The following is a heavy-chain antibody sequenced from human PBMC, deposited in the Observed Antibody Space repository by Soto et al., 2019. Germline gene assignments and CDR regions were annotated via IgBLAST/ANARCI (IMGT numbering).Heavy chain of an antibody. V-gene: IGHV1-18*04. J-gene: IGHJ4*02. CDR3: ARDLRYYDSSGYPDY. Sequence: ASVKVSCKASGCTFTSYGISWVRQAPGQGLEWMGWISAYNGNTNYAQKLQGRVTMTTDTSTSTAYMELRSLRSDDTAVYYCARDLRYYDSSGYPDYWGQGTLVTVSS. CDR2: ISAYNGNT. CDR1: GCTFTSYG. D-gene: IGHD3-22*01.